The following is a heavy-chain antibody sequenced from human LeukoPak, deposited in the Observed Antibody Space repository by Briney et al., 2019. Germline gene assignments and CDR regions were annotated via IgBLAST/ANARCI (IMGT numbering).Heavy chain of an antibody. CDR1: GGSISSYY. J-gene: IGHJ4*02. D-gene: IGHD6-13*01. Sequence: SETLSLTCTVSGGSISSYYWSWIRQPPGKGLEWIGYIYYSGSTNYNPSLKSRVTISVDTSKNQFSLKLSSVTAADTAVYYCAGHPLSIAAAGRVFWGQGTLVTASS. CDR3: AGHPLSIAAAGRVF. V-gene: IGHV4-59*08. CDR2: IYYSGST.